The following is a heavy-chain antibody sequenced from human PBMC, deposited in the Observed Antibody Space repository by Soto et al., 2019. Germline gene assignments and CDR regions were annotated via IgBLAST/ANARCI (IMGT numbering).Heavy chain of an antibody. CDR2: INAGNGNT. CDR1: GYTFTSYA. J-gene: IGHJ6*02. D-gene: IGHD1-26*01. V-gene: IGHV1-3*05. CDR3: AREGGSYYYYYGMDV. Sequence: QVQLVQSGAEEKKPGASVKVSCKASGYTFTSYAMHWVRQAPGQRLEWMGWINAGNGNTKYSQKFQGRVTITRDTSASTAYMELSSLRSEDTAVYYCAREGGSYYYYYGMDVWGQGTTVTVSS.